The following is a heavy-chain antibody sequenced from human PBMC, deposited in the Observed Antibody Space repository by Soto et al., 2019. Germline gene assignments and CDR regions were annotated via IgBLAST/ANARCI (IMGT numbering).Heavy chain of an antibody. CDR2: ISGSGGST. V-gene: IGHV3-23*01. Sequence: EVQLLESGGGLVQPGGSLRLSCAASGFTFSSYAMSWVRQAPGKGLEWVSAISGSGGSTYYADSVKGRFTISRDNSKNTLYLQMNSLRAEDTAVYYCAIDVWSARYYYMDVWGKGTTVTVSS. J-gene: IGHJ6*03. CDR1: GFTFSSYA. CDR3: AIDVWSARYYYMDV. D-gene: IGHD2-8*01.